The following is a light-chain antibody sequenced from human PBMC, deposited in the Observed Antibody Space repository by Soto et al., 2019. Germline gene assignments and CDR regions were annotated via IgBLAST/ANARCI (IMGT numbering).Light chain of an antibody. CDR2: DAY. V-gene: IGKV3-20*01. CDR1: QNIINN. Sequence: EIGIAQSPATLSVSPGERGTLSCTARQNIINNLAWYQQKPGHAPRLLIYDAYSRATGITDRFSGGGSGTDFTLTISRLEPEDFAVYYCQQFSSYPLTFGGGTKVDIK. CDR3: QQFSSYPLT. J-gene: IGKJ4*01.